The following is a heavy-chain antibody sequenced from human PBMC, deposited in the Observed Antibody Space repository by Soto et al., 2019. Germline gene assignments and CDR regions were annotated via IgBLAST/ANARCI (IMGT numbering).Heavy chain of an antibody. V-gene: IGHV1-2*04. Sequence: ASVKVSCKASGYSFTDYHIHWVRQAPGQGLEWLGRINPKSGGTSTAQKFQGWVTMTTDTSISTASMEPTRLTSDDTAIYYCARGDSTDCSNGVCSFFYNHDMDVWGQGTTVTVS. CDR2: INPKSGGT. CDR1: GYSFTDYH. J-gene: IGHJ6*02. D-gene: IGHD2-8*01. CDR3: ARGDSTDCSNGVCSFFYNHDMDV.